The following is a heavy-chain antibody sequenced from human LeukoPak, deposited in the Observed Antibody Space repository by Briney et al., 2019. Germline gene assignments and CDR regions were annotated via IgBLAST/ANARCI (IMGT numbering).Heavy chain of an antibody. D-gene: IGHD6-13*01. V-gene: IGHV1-8*01. CDR2: MNPNSGNT. Sequence: ASVKVSCKASGYTFTSYDINWVRQATGQGLEWMGWMNPNSGNTGYAQKFQGRVTMTRNTSISTAYMELSSLRSEDTAVYYCARLPAWYSSSWYSPHAFDIWGQGTMVTVSS. J-gene: IGHJ3*02. CDR3: ARLPAWYSSSWYSPHAFDI. CDR1: GYTFTSYD.